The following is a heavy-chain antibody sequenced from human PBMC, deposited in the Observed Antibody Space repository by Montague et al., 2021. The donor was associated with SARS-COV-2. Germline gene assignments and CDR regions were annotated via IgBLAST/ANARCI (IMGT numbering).Heavy chain of an antibody. D-gene: IGHD3-9*01. CDR3: ARVKTPRYYDILTGYSKYYGMDV. Sequence: TLSLTCTVSGGSISSGGYYCSWIRQHPGKGLEWIGYIYYSGSTYYNPSLKSRVTISVDTSKNQFSLKLSSVTAADTAVYYCARVKTPRYYDILTGYSKYYGMDVWGQETTVTVSS. J-gene: IGHJ6*02. CDR1: GGSISSGGYY. CDR2: IYYSGST. V-gene: IGHV4-31*03.